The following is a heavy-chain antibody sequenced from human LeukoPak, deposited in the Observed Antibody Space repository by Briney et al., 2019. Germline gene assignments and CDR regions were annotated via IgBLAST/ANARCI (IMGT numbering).Heavy chain of an antibody. CDR2: ISGTT. J-gene: IGHJ2*01. CDR1: GFTFSRYG. D-gene: IGHD2-2*01. Sequence: GGSVSLSCAASGFTFSRYGMSWARQAAGKGLEWVSTISGTTYYADSVKGRFSISRDDSQNMLFLQMYNLRADDTAVYYCAKILNAMNFELCGRGTLVTVSS. CDR3: AKILNAMNFEL. V-gene: IGHV3-23*01.